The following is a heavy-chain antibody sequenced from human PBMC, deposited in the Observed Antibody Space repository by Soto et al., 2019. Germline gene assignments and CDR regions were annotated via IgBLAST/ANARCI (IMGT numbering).Heavy chain of an antibody. CDR3: TAFNILTGSNFDS. CDR1: GFPFSDTW. V-gene: IGHV3-15*01. CDR2: IKTKTNVGTR. J-gene: IGHJ4*02. D-gene: IGHD3-9*01. Sequence: PGGSLRLSCAASGFPFSDTWMSWVRQAPGKGLEWVARIKTKTNVGTRDYAAPVKGRFSISRDDSKNTLYLQMYSLKTEDTAVYFCTAFNILTGSNFDSWGQGTLVTVSS.